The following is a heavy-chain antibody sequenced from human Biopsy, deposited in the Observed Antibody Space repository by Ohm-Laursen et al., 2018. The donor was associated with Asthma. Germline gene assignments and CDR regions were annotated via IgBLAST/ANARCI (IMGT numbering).Heavy chain of an antibody. CDR3: AKVGHGYGDYVGYLDP. Sequence: GSLRLSCTATGFTLSSYAIHWVRQAPGKGLEWVSVISSGGGTIDYADSVKGRFTISRNISTNTVYLQMESLSADDTAVYYCAKVGHGYGDYVGYLDPWGQGTLVTVSS. V-gene: IGHV3-23*01. D-gene: IGHD4-17*01. CDR1: GFTLSSYA. CDR2: ISSGGGTI. J-gene: IGHJ5*02.